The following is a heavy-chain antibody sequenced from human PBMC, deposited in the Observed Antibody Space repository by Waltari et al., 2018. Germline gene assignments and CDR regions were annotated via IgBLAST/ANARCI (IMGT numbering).Heavy chain of an antibody. V-gene: IGHV4-38-2*02. CDR1: GDSITSGYY. Sequence: QVQLRESGPGLVKPWETLSLTCGISGDSITSGYYWGWVRQPPGKGLEGIGFIYHSGASHYNPSLKSRVPISVDTPMNQLSLTLTSVAAADTAVYYCVRDPRYYNNDYFDPWGPGTLVTVSS. D-gene: IGHD3-9*01. CDR3: VRDPRYYNNDYFDP. CDR2: IYHSGAS. J-gene: IGHJ5*02.